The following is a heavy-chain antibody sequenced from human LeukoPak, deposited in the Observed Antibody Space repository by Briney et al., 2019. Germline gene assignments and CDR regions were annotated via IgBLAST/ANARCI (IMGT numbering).Heavy chain of an antibody. D-gene: IGHD3-22*01. CDR1: GFTFSSYG. J-gene: IGHJ4*02. CDR2: ISYDGSNK. V-gene: IGHV3-30*18. Sequence: GRSLRLSCAASGFTFSSYGMHWVRQAPGKGLEWVAVISYDGSNKYYADSVKGRFTISRDNSKNTLYLQVNSLRAEDTAVYYCAKDSSQYYYDSSDHWGQGTLVTVSS. CDR3: AKDSSQYYYDSSDH.